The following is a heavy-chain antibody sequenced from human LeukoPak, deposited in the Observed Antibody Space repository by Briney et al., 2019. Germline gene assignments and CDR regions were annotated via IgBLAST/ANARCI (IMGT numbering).Heavy chain of an antibody. CDR2: IYYSGTT. CDR3: ARVRRDGYDSPDY. V-gene: IGHV4-59*01. D-gene: IGHD5-24*01. Sequence: SETLSLTCTVSGGSITSYYWSWIRQPPGKGLECIGYIYYSGTTYYNPSLKSRVTISVDTSKNQFSLKLSSVTAADTAVYYCARVRRDGYDSPDYWGQGTLVTVSS. J-gene: IGHJ4*02. CDR1: GGSITSYY.